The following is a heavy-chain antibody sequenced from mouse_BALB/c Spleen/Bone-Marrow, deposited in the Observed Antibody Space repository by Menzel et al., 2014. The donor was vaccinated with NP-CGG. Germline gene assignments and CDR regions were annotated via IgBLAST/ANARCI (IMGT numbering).Heavy chain of an antibody. CDR3: TRGGNWEDFDY. V-gene: IGHV5-17*02. CDR2: ISSGSSPI. J-gene: IGHJ2*01. CDR1: GFTFSSFG. Sequence: EVQLQQSGGGLVQPGGSRKLSCAASGFTFSSFGMHWVRQAPEKGLEWVAYISSGSSPIFYADTVKGRFTISRDNPKNTLFLQRTSLRSEDTAMYYCTRGGNWEDFDYWGQGTTLTVSS. D-gene: IGHD4-1*01.